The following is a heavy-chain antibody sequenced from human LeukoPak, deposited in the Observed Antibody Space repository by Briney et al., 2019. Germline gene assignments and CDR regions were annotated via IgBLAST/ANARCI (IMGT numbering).Heavy chain of an antibody. CDR3: ARGPSSGWYATYYFNF. Sequence: PGGSLKLSCAASGFTFSNYEMNWVRQAPGKGLEWVSYISSSGSTIYYADSVKGRFTISRGNAKNSLFLQMNSLRAEDTAVYYCARGPSSGWYATYYFNFWGQGTLVTVSS. D-gene: IGHD6-19*01. CDR2: ISSSGSTI. V-gene: IGHV3-48*03. J-gene: IGHJ4*02. CDR1: GFTFSNYE.